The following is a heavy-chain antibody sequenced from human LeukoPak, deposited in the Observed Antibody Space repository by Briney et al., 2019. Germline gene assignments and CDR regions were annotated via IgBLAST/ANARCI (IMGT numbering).Heavy chain of an antibody. J-gene: IGHJ4*02. CDR1: GGSISSSSYY. Sequence: PSETLSLTCIVSGGSISSSSYYWGWIRQPPGKGLEWIGSIYYSGSTYYNPSLKSRVTISVDTSKNQFSLKLSSVTAADTAVYYCATRPGRGYSYGYDTAVDYWGQGTLVTVSS. CDR3: ATRPGRGYSYGYDTAVDY. CDR2: IYYSGST. D-gene: IGHD5-18*01. V-gene: IGHV4-39*07.